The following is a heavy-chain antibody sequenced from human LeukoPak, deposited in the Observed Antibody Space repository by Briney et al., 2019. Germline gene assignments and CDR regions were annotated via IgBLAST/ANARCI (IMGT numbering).Heavy chain of an antibody. CDR3: ASYRADCTNGVCSFPFDY. CDR2: IYYSGST. Sequence: SETLSLTCTVSGGSISSSSYYWGWIRQPPGKGLEWIGSIYYSGSTYYNPSLKSRVTISVDTSKNQFSLKLSSVTAADTAVYYCASYRADCTNGVCSFPFDYWGQGTLVTVSS. V-gene: IGHV4-39*07. D-gene: IGHD2-8*01. J-gene: IGHJ4*02. CDR1: GGSISSSSYY.